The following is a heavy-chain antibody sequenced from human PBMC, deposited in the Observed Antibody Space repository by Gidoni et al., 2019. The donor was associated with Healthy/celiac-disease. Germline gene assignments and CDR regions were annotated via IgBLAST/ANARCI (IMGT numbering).Heavy chain of an antibody. V-gene: IGHV3-33*01. CDR2: IWYDGSNK. Sequence: QAPGKGLEWVAVIWYDGSNKYYADSVKGRFTISRDNSKNTLYLQMNSLRAEDTAVYYCARDRYYYYGMDVWGQGTTVPVSS. CDR3: ARDRYYYYGMDV. J-gene: IGHJ6*02.